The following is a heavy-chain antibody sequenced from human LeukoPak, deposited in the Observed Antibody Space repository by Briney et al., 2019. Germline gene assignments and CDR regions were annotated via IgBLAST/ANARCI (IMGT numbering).Heavy chain of an antibody. CDR3: ARVKQQWLGELDY. Sequence: TSSETLSLTCTVSGGSISSYYWSWIRQPPGKGLEWIGYIYYSGGTNYNPSLKSRVTISVDTSKNQFSLKLSSVTAADTAVYYCARVKQQWLGELDYWGQGTLVTVS. V-gene: IGHV4-59*01. J-gene: IGHJ4*02. CDR2: IYYSGGT. CDR1: GGSISSYY. D-gene: IGHD6-19*01.